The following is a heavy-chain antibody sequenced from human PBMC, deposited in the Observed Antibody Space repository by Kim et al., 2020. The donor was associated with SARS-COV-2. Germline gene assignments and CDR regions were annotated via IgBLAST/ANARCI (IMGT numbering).Heavy chain of an antibody. J-gene: IGHJ6*02. Sequence: GGSLRLSCAASGFTFDDYAMHWVRQAPGKGLEWVSGISWNSGSIGYADSVKGRFTISRDNAKNSLYLQMNSLRAEDTALYYCASQRDYDDYYYGMDVWGQGTTVTVS. CDR2: ISWNSGSI. CDR1: GFTFDDYA. D-gene: IGHD4-17*01. V-gene: IGHV3-9*01. CDR3: ASQRDYDDYYYGMDV.